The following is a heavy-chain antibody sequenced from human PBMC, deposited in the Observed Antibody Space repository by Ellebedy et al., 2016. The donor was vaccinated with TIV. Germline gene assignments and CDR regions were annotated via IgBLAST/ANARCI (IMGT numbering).Heavy chain of an antibody. V-gene: IGHV3-7*01. J-gene: IGHJ3*02. Sequence: GESLKISCATSGFSFRSYWMSWVRQAPGKGLEWVANIRQDGSDMYYVDSVKGRFTVSRDNAKNSLYLLMNSLSAEDTGVYYCATDGSYGDYRSPAHAFVIWGQGTLVTVSS. D-gene: IGHD4-17*01. CDR2: IRQDGSDM. CDR1: GFSFRSYW. CDR3: ATDGSYGDYRSPAHAFVI.